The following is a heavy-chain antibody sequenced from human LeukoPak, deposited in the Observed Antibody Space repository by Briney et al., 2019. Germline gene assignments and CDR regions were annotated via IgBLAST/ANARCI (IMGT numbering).Heavy chain of an antibody. CDR3: ARSGFIQLIDY. CDR2: INPSGGST. Sequence: VSVKVSCKASGYTFTSYDVNWVRQAPGQGLEWMGIINPSGGSTSYAQKFQGRVTMTRDTSTSTVYMELSSLRSEDTAVYYCARSGFIQLIDYWGQGTLVTVSS. CDR1: GYTFTSYD. J-gene: IGHJ4*02. D-gene: IGHD5-18*01. V-gene: IGHV1-46*01.